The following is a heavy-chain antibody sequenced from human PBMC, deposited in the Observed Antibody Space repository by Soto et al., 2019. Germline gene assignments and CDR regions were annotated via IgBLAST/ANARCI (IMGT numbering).Heavy chain of an antibody. CDR1: GFTFNRSW. CDR2: IDQDGSLQ. J-gene: IGHJ4*02. V-gene: IGHV3-7*01. Sequence: PGGSLRLSCAASGFTFNRSWMSWVRQAPGRGLEWVANIDQDGSLQYYMDSVKGRFTISRDNARNSLYLQLNSLRAEDTAVYYCAKTGRDFDYLGQGTLVTVSS. CDR3: AKTGRDFDY.